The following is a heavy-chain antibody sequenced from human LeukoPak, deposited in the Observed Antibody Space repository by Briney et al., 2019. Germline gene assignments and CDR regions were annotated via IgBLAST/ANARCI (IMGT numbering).Heavy chain of an antibody. V-gene: IGHV4-39*01. Sequence: SETLSLTCTVSGGSISSSTYYWGWIRRPPGKGLEWIGSIYYSGSTYYNPSLKSRVTVSVDTSKSQFSLKLSSVTAADTAVYYCVRGSTLRHYQYWGQGTLVTVSS. J-gene: IGHJ4*02. D-gene: IGHD3-16*01. CDR1: GGSISSSTYY. CDR3: VRGSTLRHYQY. CDR2: IYYSGST.